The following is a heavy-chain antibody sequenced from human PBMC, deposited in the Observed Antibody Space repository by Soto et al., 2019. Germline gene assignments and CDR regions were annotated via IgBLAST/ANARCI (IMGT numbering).Heavy chain of an antibody. Sequence: GGSLRLSCAASGFTFSSYVMHWVRQAPGKGLEWVAVIWYDGSNKYYADSVKGRFTISRDNSKNTLYLQMNSLRAEDTAVYYCAREYSYGRFYYYYYMDVWGKGTTVTVSS. CDR2: IWYDGSNK. CDR1: GFTFSSYV. CDR3: AREYSYGRFYYYYYMDV. J-gene: IGHJ6*03. D-gene: IGHD5-18*01. V-gene: IGHV3-33*01.